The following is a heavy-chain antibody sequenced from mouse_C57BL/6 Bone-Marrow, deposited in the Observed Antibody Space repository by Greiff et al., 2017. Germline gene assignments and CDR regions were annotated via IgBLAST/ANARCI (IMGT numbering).Heavy chain of an antibody. CDR2: IDPANGIT. D-gene: IGHD1-1*01. J-gene: IGHJ4*01. CDR3: AKGAVVGGYAMDY. V-gene: IGHV14-3*01. Sequence: VHVKQSVAELVRPGASVKLSCTASGFNIKNTYMHWVKQRPEPGLEWIGRIDPANGITKSAPKFLGKAPITADTSANTAYLQLSSLKSEDTEIEYGAKGAVVGGYAMDYWGQGTSVTVSS. CDR1: GFNIKNTY.